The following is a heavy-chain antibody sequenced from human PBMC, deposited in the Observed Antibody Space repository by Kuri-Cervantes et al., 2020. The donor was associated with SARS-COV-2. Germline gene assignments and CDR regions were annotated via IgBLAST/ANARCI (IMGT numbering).Heavy chain of an antibody. CDR1: GFTFSNYW. J-gene: IGHJ3*02. CDR3: AREGVDIVGAPHDAFDI. V-gene: IGHV3-7*01. D-gene: IGHD1-26*01. CDR2: IKQDGSEK. Sequence: ETLSLTCAASGFTFSNYWMRWVRQAPGKGLEWVATIKQDGSEKYYVDSVKGRFTISRDNAKNSLYLQMNSLRAEDTAVYYCAREGVDIVGAPHDAFDIWGQGTMVTVSS.